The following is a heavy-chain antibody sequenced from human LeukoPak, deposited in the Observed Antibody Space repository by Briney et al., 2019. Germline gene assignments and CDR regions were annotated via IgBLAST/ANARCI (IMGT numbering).Heavy chain of an antibody. CDR2: INPNSGGT. V-gene: IGHV1-2*04. CDR1: GYTFTGYY. CDR3: ARAVTTVTTFWSRNYYGMDV. J-gene: IGHJ6*02. Sequence: ASVTVSCTASGYTFTGYYMHWVRQPPGQGLEWMGWINPNSGGTNYAQKFQGWVTMTGDTSISTAYMELSRLRSDDTAVYYCARAVTTVTTFWSRNYYGMDVWGQGTTVTVSS. D-gene: IGHD4-17*01.